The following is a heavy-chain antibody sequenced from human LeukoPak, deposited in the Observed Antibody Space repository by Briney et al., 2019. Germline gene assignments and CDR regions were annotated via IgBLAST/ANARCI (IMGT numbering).Heavy chain of an antibody. CDR1: GGSISSGSYY. J-gene: IGHJ2*01. Sequence: QTSETLSLTCTVSGGSISSGSYYWSWIRQPPGKGLEWIGYIYYSGSTNYNPSLKSRVTISVDTSKNQFSLKLSSVTAADTAVYYCARDRIVGATIGYFDLWGRGTLVTVSS. V-gene: IGHV4-61*01. CDR3: ARDRIVGATIGYFDL. D-gene: IGHD1-26*01. CDR2: IYYSGST.